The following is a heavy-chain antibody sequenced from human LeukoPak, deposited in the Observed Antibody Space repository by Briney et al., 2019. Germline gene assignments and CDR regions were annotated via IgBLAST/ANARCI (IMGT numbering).Heavy chain of an antibody. Sequence: PSETLSLTCAVYGGSFSGYYWSWIRQPPGKGLEWIGEINHSGSTNYNPSLKSRVTISVDTSKNQFSLKLSSVTAADTAVYYCARFGYSYGPLDYWGQGTLVTVSS. CDR2: INHSGST. D-gene: IGHD5-18*01. CDR3: ARFGYSYGPLDY. CDR1: GGSFSGYY. V-gene: IGHV4-34*01. J-gene: IGHJ4*02.